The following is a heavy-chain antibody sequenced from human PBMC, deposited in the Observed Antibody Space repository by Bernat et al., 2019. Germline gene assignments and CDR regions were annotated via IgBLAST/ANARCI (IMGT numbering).Heavy chain of an antibody. V-gene: IGHV4-59*01. J-gene: IGHJ1*01. D-gene: IGHD1-26*01. CDR3: ARGERVGATVIQH. Sequence: QVQLQQWGAGLLKPSETLSLTCAVYGGSISGYYWSWIRQPPGKGLEWIGYIYYSGSTNYNPSLKSRVTILLDTSKDQFSLELRSVTAADTAVYYCARGERVGATVIQHWGQGTLVTVSS. CDR1: GGSISGYY. CDR2: IYYSGST.